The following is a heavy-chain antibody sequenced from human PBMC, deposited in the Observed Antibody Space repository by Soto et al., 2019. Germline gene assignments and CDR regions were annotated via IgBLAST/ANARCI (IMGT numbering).Heavy chain of an antibody. CDR2: IFHDGNT. CDR3: ARHEGWTGPDQ. D-gene: IGHD2-8*02. V-gene: IGHV4-4*03. Sequence: PETLSLTCAVSGASIGSGGWWSWVRQPPGKGLEWIAEIFHDGNTNYSPSLKSRVTISVDKSQNQFSLNVYSVTAADTAVYYCARHEGWTGPDQWGQGTLVTVSS. CDR1: GASIGSGGW. J-gene: IGHJ5*02.